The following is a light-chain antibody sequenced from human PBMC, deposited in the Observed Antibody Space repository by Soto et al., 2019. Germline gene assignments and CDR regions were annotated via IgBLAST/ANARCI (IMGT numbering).Light chain of an antibody. J-gene: IGLJ7*01. V-gene: IGLV2-23*01. CDR3: SLHAGGTYLHVV. CDR1: SNIVGNYNL. Sequence: QSALTQPASVSGSPGQSVTISCAGISNIVGNYNLVSWYQQHPGKAPKAIIYETIKRPSGVSNRFSASKSGNTASLTISGLQAEDEADYYCSLHAGGTYLHVVFGGGTQLTVL. CDR2: ETI.